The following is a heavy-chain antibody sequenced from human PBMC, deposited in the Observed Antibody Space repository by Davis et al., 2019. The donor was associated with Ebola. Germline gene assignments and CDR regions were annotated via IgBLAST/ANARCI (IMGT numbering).Heavy chain of an antibody. CDR3: ARHTGLRMITFGGVIVPLFDY. D-gene: IGHD3-16*02. Sequence: ASVKVSCKASGYTFTGYYMHWVRQAPGQGLEWMGWINPNSGGTNYAQKFQGWVTMTRDTSISTAYMELSRLRSDDTAVYYCARHTGLRMITFGGVIVPLFDYWGQGTLVTVSS. J-gene: IGHJ4*02. CDR1: GYTFTGYY. V-gene: IGHV1-2*04. CDR2: INPNSGGT.